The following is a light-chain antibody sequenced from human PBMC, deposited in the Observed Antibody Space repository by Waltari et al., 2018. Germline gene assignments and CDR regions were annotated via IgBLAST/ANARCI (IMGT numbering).Light chain of an antibody. Sequence: QSALTQPASVSGSPGQSITISCTGTSSDVGSYNLVSWYQQHPGKAPKLMIYEGSKRPSGVSNRFAGCKSGNTASLTISGLQGEDEADYYCCSYAGSSTFAVFGGGTKLTVL. CDR1: SSDVGSYNL. CDR3: CSYAGSSTFAV. J-gene: IGLJ3*02. CDR2: EGS. V-gene: IGLV2-23*03.